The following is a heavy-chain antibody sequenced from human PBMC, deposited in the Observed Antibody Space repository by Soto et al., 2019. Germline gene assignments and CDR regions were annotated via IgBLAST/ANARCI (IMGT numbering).Heavy chain of an antibody. J-gene: IGHJ6*02. V-gene: IGHV5-51*01. CDR3: AMPWGFRPRQQVGPWDYYFYGMDV. CDR1: GDNFPRYW. Sequence: VQLVQSGAEVKKPGESLRISCQCSGDNFPRYWIGWVRQTPRKGLEWMGVIYAGDSDTRYSPSFQGQVSISVDKSARTAFLQWSSLKASDSAKYYCAMPWGFRPRQQVGPWDYYFYGMDVWGQGTTVTVSS. D-gene: IGHD6-13*01. CDR2: IYAGDSDT.